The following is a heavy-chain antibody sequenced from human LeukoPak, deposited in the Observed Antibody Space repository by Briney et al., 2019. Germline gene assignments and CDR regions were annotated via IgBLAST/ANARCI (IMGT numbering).Heavy chain of an antibody. CDR1: GGSIRSSSYY. V-gene: IGHV4-39*01. Sequence: SETLSLTCTVSGGSIRSSSYYWGWIRQPPGKGLEWIGSIYYSGSTYYNPSLKSRVTISVDTSKNQFSLKLSSVTAADTAVYYCARQAPDIVVVPAATPDYWGQGTLVTVSS. CDR3: ARQAPDIVVVPAATPDY. D-gene: IGHD2-2*01. J-gene: IGHJ4*02. CDR2: IYYSGST.